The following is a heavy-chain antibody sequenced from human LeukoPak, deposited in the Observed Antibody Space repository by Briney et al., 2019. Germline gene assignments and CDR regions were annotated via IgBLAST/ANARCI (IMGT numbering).Heavy chain of an antibody. D-gene: IGHD2-15*01. Sequence: ASVKVSCKASGFTFNAYYIHWVRQAPGQGLEWMGWINPNTGDTNFAQKFQGRVAMTRDTSLSTAYMDLSRLTSDDTAVYYCARDWPGISLHFDLWGRGTLITVSS. CDR3: ARDWPGISLHFDL. J-gene: IGHJ2*01. V-gene: IGHV1-2*02. CDR1: GFTFNAYY. CDR2: INPNTGDT.